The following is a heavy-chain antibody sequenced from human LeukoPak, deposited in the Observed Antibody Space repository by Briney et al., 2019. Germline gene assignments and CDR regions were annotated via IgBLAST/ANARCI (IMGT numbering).Heavy chain of an antibody. V-gene: IGHV3-49*04. CDR1: GFTFGDYA. D-gene: IGHD3-16*01. CDR2: IRSKAYGGTT. J-gene: IGHJ4*02. CDR3: TRVGRGSDAFDY. Sequence: GRSLRLSCTTSGFTFGDYAMSWVRQAPGKGLEWVGFIRSKAYGGTTEYAASVKGRFTISRDDSRRIVYLQMDSLKTEDTAVYYCTRVGRGSDAFDYWGQGTLVTVSS.